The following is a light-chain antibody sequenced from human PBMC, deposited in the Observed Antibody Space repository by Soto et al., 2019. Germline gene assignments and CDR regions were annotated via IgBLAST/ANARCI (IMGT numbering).Light chain of an antibody. Sequence: QSALTQPASVSGSPGQSITISCTGSSSDVGGYNYVSWYQHYPGEAPKVIIYEVSRRPSGISNRFSGSKSGNTASLTISGLQAEDEADYYCSSYTSRSTAWLFGGGTQVTVL. CDR2: EVS. V-gene: IGLV2-14*01. CDR1: SSDVGGYNY. J-gene: IGLJ3*02. CDR3: SSYTSRSTAWL.